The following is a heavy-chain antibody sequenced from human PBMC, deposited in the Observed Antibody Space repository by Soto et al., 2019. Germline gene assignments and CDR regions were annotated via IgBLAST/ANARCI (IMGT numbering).Heavy chain of an antibody. CDR3: AKVRGTSSIAAHRGVDY. J-gene: IGHJ4*02. Sequence: GGSLRLSCAASGFTFSSYGMHWVRQAPGKGLEWVAVISYDGSNKYYADSVKGRFTISRDNSKNTLYLQMNSLRAEDTAVYYCAKVRGTSSIAAHRGVDYWGQGTLVTVSS. V-gene: IGHV3-30*18. D-gene: IGHD6-6*01. CDR2: ISYDGSNK. CDR1: GFTFSSYG.